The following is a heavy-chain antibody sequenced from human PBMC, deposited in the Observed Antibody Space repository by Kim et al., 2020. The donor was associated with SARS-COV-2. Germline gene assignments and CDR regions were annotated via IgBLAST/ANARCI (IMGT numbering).Heavy chain of an antibody. D-gene: IGHD3-10*01. V-gene: IGHV3-23*01. CDR1: GFTFSSYA. Sequence: GGSLRLSCAASGFTFSSYAMSWVRQAPGKGLEWVSAISGSGGSTYYADSVKGRFTISRDNSKNTLYLQMNSLRAEDTAVYYCAKDLSSGDGFLRYYYYGMDVWGQGTTVTVSS. J-gene: IGHJ6*02. CDR3: AKDLSSGDGFLRYYYYGMDV. CDR2: ISGSGGST.